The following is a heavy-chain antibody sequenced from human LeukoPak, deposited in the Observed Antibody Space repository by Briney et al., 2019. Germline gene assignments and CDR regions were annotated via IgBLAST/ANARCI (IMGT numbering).Heavy chain of an antibody. V-gene: IGHV4-59*12. D-gene: IGHD3-10*01. J-gene: IGHJ5*02. CDR1: GGSLRGYS. CDR3: ARESNYHGSGTGWFDP. CDR2: IYYTGST. Sequence: SETLSLTCSVSGGSLRGYSWSWIRQTPGGGLEWVGYIYYTGSTDYNPSLKSRVTISVDTSKSQFSLKLSSVTAADTAVYYCARESNYHGSGTGWFDPWGQGTLVTVSS.